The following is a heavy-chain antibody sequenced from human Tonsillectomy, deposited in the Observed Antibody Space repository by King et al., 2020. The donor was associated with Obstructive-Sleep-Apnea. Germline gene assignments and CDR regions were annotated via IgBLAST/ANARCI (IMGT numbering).Heavy chain of an antibody. CDR2: ISGVGGGT. D-gene: IGHD4-17*01. CDR3: AKARVYGDYYYGMDV. CDR1: GFTFNGYV. J-gene: IGHJ6*02. Sequence: VQLVESGGGLVRPGGSLRLSCAASGFTFNGYVMNWVPQAPGKGREWGSSISGVGGGTAYADSAKVRFTISGDNSKTTLCLQINSLRAEDTAIYYCAKARVYGDYYYGMDVWGQGTTVTVSS. V-gene: IGHV3-23*04.